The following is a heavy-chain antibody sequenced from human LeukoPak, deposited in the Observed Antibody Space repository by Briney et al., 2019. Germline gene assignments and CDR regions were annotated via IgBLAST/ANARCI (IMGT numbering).Heavy chain of an antibody. V-gene: IGHV3-7*03. CDR1: GFTFSSYW. CDR3: AKDMRLPNYGMDV. J-gene: IGHJ6*02. D-gene: IGHD2-15*01. Sequence: PGGSLRLSCAASGFTFSSYWMSWVRQAPGKGPEWVANIQQDGSEKYYVDSVKGRFTISRDNAKNSLYLQMNSLRAEDTALYYCAKDMRLPNYGMDVWGQGTTVTVSS. CDR2: IQQDGSEK.